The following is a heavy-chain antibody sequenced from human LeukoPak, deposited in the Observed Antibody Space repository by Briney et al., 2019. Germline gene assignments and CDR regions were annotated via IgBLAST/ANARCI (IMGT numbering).Heavy chain of an antibody. CDR1: GGSISSGDYY. Sequence: PSETLSLTCTVSGGSISSGDYYWSWIRQPPGKGLEWIGYIYYSGSTYYNPSLKSRVTISVDTSKNQFSLKLSSVTAADTAVYYCARVRGFTAMVIDYWGQGTLVTVSS. J-gene: IGHJ4*02. CDR2: IYYSGST. D-gene: IGHD5-18*01. V-gene: IGHV4-30-4*01. CDR3: ARVRGFTAMVIDY.